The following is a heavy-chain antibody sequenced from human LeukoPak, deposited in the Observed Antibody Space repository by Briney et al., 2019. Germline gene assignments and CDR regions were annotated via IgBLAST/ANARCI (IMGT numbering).Heavy chain of an antibody. CDR1: GGSISSSSYY. CDR3: ARDLRYNWNDRGSGVDY. V-gene: IGHV4-39*07. Sequence: PSETLSLTCTVSGGSISSSSYYWGWIRQPPGKGLEWIGSIYYSGSTYYNPSLKSRVTISVDTSQNQFSLKLSSVTAADTAVYYCARDLRYNWNDRGSGVDYWGQGTLVTVSS. J-gene: IGHJ4*02. CDR2: IYYSGST. D-gene: IGHD1-1*01.